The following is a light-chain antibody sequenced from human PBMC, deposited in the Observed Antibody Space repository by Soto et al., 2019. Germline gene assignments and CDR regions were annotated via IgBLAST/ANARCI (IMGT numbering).Light chain of an antibody. Sequence: DIEMTQYPSTLPASVGDRVTITCRASQSIDRWLAWYKQRPGKAPKILIYHASSLETGVPSRFSGSGSGTEFILTISSMKPDYFATYYCQHYNSYGTFGQGTKVDIK. V-gene: IGKV1-5*01. CDR2: HAS. CDR1: QSIDRW. CDR3: QHYNSYGT. J-gene: IGKJ1*01.